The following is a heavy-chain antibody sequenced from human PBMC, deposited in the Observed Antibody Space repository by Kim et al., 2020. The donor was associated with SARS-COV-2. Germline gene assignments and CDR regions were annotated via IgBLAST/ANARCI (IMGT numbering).Heavy chain of an antibody. CDR3: AKDPHYYYDSSGYS. D-gene: IGHD3-22*01. J-gene: IGHJ4*02. V-gene: IGHV3-23*03. Sequence: AEAGKGRFTISRDNSKNTLYLQMNSLRAEDTAVYYCAKDPHYYYDSSGYSWGQGTLVTVSS.